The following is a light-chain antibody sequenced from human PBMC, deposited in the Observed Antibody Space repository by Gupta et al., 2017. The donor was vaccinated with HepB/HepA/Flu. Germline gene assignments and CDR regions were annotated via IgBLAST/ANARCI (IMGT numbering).Light chain of an antibody. CDR1: ALPKQY. CDR3: QSADISVSGV. J-gene: IGLJ2*01. CDR2: KDN. Sequence: SHALSQPPTASECPGRTARITCSGDALPKQYTYWYQQKPGQAPVLVIYKDNERPSGIPERFSGSSSGTIVTLTITGVQAEDEADYYCQSADISVSGVFGGGTKLTVL. V-gene: IGLV3-25*03.